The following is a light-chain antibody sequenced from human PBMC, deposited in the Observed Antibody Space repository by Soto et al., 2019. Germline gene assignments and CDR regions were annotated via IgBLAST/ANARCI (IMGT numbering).Light chain of an antibody. J-gene: IGKJ1*01. Sequence: DIQMTQSPSSLSASVGDRVTITCRASQGINTYLAWNQQKPGRAPQLLIYAASALHSGVPSRFSGSGSGTDFTLTIASLQPEDVATYYCQKYNSAPRTFGQGTKVEIK. V-gene: IGKV1-27*01. CDR1: QGINTY. CDR2: AAS. CDR3: QKYNSAPRT.